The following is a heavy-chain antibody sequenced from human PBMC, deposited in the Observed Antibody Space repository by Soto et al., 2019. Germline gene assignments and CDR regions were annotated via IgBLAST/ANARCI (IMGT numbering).Heavy chain of an antibody. CDR2: LKDGGST. CDR3: AKDPMRTAVAATAGDYFDY. V-gene: IGHV3-53*04. CDR1: GFSVGSNF. D-gene: IGHD6-19*01. Sequence: WVSRRLSFSASGFSVGSNFITWVRPAPGEGLEWVSVLKDGGSTKYADSVKGRLTVSRHNSKNTLYVQMNCLISEDTAIYYCAKDPMRTAVAATAGDYFDYWGQGTQVTVSS. J-gene: IGHJ4*02.